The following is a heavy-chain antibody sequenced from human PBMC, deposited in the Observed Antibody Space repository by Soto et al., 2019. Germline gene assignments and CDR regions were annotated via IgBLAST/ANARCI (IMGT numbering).Heavy chain of an antibody. CDR1: GGSISSGPYS. V-gene: IGHV4-39*01. J-gene: IGHJ6*02. Sequence: QLQLQESGPGLVKPSETLSLTCTVSGGSISSGPYSWGWIRQPPGEGLEWIGTFHYSESTYYNPSLESRVTISVDTSKNQFSLKVSSVTVADTAVYYCARLGGYCSSTKCYGYYGMDVWGQGTTVTVSS. CDR2: FHYSEST. CDR3: ARLGGYCSSTKCYGYYGMDV. D-gene: IGHD2-2*01.